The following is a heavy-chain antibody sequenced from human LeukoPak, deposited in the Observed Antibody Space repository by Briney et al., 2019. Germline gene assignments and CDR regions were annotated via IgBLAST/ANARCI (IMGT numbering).Heavy chain of an antibody. CDR1: GYTFTSYD. V-gene: IGHV1-8*01. CDR2: MNPNSGNT. CDR3: ARGVVRGVIPYYYYYYYMDV. Sequence: ASVKVSCKASGYTFTSYDINWVRQATGQGLEWMGWMNPNSGNTGYAQKFQGRVTMTRNTSISTAYMELSSLRSEDTAVYYCARGVVRGVIPYYYYYYYMDVWGKGTTVTVSS. D-gene: IGHD3-10*01. J-gene: IGHJ6*03.